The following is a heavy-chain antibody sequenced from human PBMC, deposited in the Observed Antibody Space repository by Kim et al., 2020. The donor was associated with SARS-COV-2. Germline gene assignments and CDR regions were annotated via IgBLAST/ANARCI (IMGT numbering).Heavy chain of an antibody. CDR2: IWYDGSNK. V-gene: IGHV3-33*06. Sequence: GGSLRLSCAASGFTFSSYGMHWVRQAPGKGLEWVAVIWYDGSNKYYADSVKGRFTISRDNSKNTLYLQMNSLRAEDTAVYYCAKDRITTNWNYGVYYGMDVWGQGTTVTVSS. CDR3: AKDRITTNWNYGVYYGMDV. D-gene: IGHD1-7*01. CDR1: GFTFSSYG. J-gene: IGHJ6*02.